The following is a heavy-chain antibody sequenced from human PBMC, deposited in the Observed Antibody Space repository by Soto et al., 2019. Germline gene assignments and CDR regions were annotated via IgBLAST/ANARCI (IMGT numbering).Heavy chain of an antibody. Sequence: EVQLVESGGGLVQPDGSLRLSCAASGFTFSAHYMDWVRQAQGKGLECVGRIKNKANSYTTEYAAPVKGRFISSKDDSKNSVFMQMNCLKYEDTAFYYCTRVRLGSNCSPDYWGQGILVTVSS. J-gene: IGHJ4*02. CDR2: IKNKANSYTT. CDR1: GFTFSAHY. CDR3: TRVRLGSNCSPDY. V-gene: IGHV3-72*01. D-gene: IGHD6-13*01.